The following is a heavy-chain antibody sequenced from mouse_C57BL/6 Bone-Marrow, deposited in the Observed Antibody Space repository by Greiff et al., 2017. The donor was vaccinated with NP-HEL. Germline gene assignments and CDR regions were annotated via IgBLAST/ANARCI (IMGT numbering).Heavy chain of an antibody. Sequence: EVKLMESGAELVRPGASVKLSCTASGFNIKDYYMHWVKQRPEQGLEWIGRIDPEDGDTEYAPKFQGKATMTADTSSNTAYLQLSSLTSEDTAVYYCTTRLYYYGSSYYFDYWGQGTTRTVSS. J-gene: IGHJ2*01. V-gene: IGHV14-1*01. D-gene: IGHD1-1*01. CDR2: IDPEDGDT. CDR3: TTRLYYYGSSYYFDY. CDR1: GFNIKDYY.